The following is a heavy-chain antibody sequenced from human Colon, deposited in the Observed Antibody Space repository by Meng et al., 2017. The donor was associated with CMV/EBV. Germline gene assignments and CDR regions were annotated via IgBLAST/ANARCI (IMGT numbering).Heavy chain of an antibody. CDR3: AKESSKRCPAGILCWFGP. CDR1: GFTFSDFW. J-gene: IGHJ5*02. CDR2: IKQDGSQK. D-gene: IGHD6-13*01. V-gene: IGHV3-7*03. Sequence: GESLKISCAASGFTFSDFWMSWVRQLPGKGLEWVANIKQDGSQKHYVDSVEGRFTISRDNAKNSVLLHMNSLRAEDTALYYCAKESSKRCPAGILCWFGPWGQGAQVTVSS.